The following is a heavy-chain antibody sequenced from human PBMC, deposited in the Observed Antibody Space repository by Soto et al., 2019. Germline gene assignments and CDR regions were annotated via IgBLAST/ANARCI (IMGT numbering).Heavy chain of an antibody. CDR1: GYTFTSYA. J-gene: IGHJ4*02. V-gene: IGHV1-18*01. CDR3: ARDVNSGTFDY. Sequence: QVQLVQSGAEVKKPGASVKVSYKASGYTFTSYAISWVRQAPGQGLEGMGWISAYNGNTKYAQKVQGRVTMTTDTSTSTAYMDLRSLRSDDTAVYYCARDVNSGTFDYWGQGTLVTVSS. D-gene: IGHD3-10*01. CDR2: ISAYNGNT.